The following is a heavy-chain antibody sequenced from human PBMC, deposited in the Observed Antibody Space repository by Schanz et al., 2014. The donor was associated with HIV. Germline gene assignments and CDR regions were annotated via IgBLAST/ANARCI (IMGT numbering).Heavy chain of an antibody. V-gene: IGHV3-9*01. D-gene: IGHD3-3*01. Sequence: EVQLAESGGGLVQPGRSLRLFCAASGFTFDDYDMHWVRQVPGKGLEWVSSISWNSGSRGYADSVKGRFTISRDDSKNTLYLQMTSLRAEDTAVYYCAKDHYDFRLSPHDFWGQGTLVTVSS. CDR2: ISWNSGSR. J-gene: IGHJ4*02. CDR3: AKDHYDFRLSPHDF. CDR1: GFTFDDYD.